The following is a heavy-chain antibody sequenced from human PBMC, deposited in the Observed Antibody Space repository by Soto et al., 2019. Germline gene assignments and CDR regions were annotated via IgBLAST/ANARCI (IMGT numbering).Heavy chain of an antibody. CDR1: GGSVWISGFS. CDR3: ARGPDY. J-gene: IGHJ4*02. CDR2: IYHSGST. V-gene: IGHV4-30-2*01. Sequence: PSDRPALTCAFCGGSVWISGFSWSWIRQPPGKGLEWIGYIYHSGSTYYNPSLKSRVTISVDRSKNQFSLKLSSVTAADTAVYYFARGPDYWGQGPLVTVSS.